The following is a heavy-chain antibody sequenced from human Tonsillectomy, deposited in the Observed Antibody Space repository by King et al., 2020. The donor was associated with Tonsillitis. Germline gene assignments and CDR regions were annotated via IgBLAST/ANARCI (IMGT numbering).Heavy chain of an antibody. Sequence: VQLVESGGGLVQPGGSLRLSCAASGFTFSDYSLNWVRQAPGKGLERLSYISESTTVEYYDSVKGGVNISRDSATNSLYLHKSSLRAEDTAVYYCARDTEWAFDYWGQGTLVTVSS. D-gene: IGHD2-8*01. CDR1: GFTFSDYS. CDR2: ISESTTV. V-gene: IGHV3-48*01. J-gene: IGHJ4*02. CDR3: ARDTEWAFDY.